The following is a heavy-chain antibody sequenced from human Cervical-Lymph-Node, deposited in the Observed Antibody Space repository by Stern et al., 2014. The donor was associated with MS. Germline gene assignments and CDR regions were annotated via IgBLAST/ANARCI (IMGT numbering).Heavy chain of an antibody. Sequence: VQLVESGAEVRKPGASVRLSCKASGYIFTSDDINWVRQASGQGLEWMGWMNPDSGDTGFEQKFRGRVTMTSDISTSTAYMELRNLAYEDTARDYWSEALGHWGQGTQVTVSS. D-gene: IGHD1-14*01. CDR3: SEALGH. CDR1: GYIFTSDD. CDR2: MNPDSGDT. J-gene: IGHJ1*01. V-gene: IGHV1-8*01.